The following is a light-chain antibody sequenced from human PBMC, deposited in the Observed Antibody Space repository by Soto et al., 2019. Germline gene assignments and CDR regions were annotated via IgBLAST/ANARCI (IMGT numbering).Light chain of an antibody. CDR2: EVS. Sequence: QSALTQPASVSGSPGQSITISCTGTSSDVGGYNYVSWYQQHPGKAPKLMIYEVSNRPSGVSDRFSGSKSGNTATLTITGLQAEDEADYYCRSYNGSSTPLVFGGGTKVTVL. J-gene: IGLJ1*01. CDR3: RSYNGSSTPLV. V-gene: IGLV2-14*01. CDR1: SSDVGGYNY.